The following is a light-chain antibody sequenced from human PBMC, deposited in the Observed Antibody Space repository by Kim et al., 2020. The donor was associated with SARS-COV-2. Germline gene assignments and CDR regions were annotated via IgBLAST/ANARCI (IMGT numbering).Light chain of an antibody. Sequence: ELTQPPSASGTPGQRVTISCSGSSSNIGSNTVNWYQQLPGTAPKLLIYSNNQRPSGVPDRFSGSKSGTSASLAISGLQSEDEADYYCAAWDDSLNGVYVFGTGTKVTVL. V-gene: IGLV1-44*01. J-gene: IGLJ1*01. CDR1: SSNIGSNT. CDR2: SNN. CDR3: AAWDDSLNGVYV.